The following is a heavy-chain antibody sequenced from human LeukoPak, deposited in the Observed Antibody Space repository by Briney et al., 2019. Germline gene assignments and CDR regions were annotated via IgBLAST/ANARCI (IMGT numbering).Heavy chain of an antibody. V-gene: IGHV3-48*02. J-gene: IGHJ4*02. CDR3: VGGGGGGWDIDN. Sequence: GGSLRLSCAVSEFTFSSDYMNWVRQAPGKGLEWVSYISTASETIYYADSVKGRFTISRDDAKKSLYLQMNSLRDEDTAVYYCVGGGGGGWDIDNWGQGTLVTVSS. CDR1: EFTFSSDY. D-gene: IGHD6-19*01. CDR2: ISTASETI.